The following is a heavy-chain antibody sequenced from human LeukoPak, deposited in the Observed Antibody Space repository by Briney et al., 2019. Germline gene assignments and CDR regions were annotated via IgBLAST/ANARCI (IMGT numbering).Heavy chain of an antibody. CDR3: ATDIAAAVY. V-gene: IGHV1-24*01. CDR2: FDPEDGET. J-gene: IGHJ4*02. Sequence: ASVKVSCKASGYTFTGYYMHWVRQAPGKGLEWMGGFDPEDGETIYAQKFQGRVTMTEDTSTDTAYMELSSLRSEDTAVYYCATDIAAAVYWGQGTLVTVSS. D-gene: IGHD6-13*01. CDR1: GYTFTGYY.